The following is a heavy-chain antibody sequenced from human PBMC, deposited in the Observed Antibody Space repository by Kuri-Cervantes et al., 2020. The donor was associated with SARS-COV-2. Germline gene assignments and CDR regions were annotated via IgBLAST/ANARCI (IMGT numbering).Heavy chain of an antibody. V-gene: IGHV1-2*02. CDR2: INPNSGGT. J-gene: IGHJ4*02. CDR3: ARDDDCSSTSCPGSPFDY. D-gene: IGHD2-2*01. Sequence: ASVKVSCKASGYTFTGYYMHWVRQAPGQGLEWMGWINPNSGGTNYAQKFQGRVTMTRDTSISTAYMELSRLRSDDTAVYYCARDDDCSSTSCPGSPFDYWGQGTLVTVSS. CDR1: GYTFTGYY.